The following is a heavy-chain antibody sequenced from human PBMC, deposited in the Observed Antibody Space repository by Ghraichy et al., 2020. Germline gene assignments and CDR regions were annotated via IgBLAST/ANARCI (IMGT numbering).Heavy chain of an antibody. Sequence: ASVKVSCKASGYIFNNFYMQWVRQAPGEGFEWMGIINPTGGTTRYAQKFQGRVTMTRDTSTTTVYMELNRLRSDDTAVYFCARGKCSGGSCYLLDFWGQGTLVTVSS. CDR1: GYIFNNFY. D-gene: IGHD2-15*01. J-gene: IGHJ4*02. CDR2: INPTGGTT. CDR3: ARGKCSGGSCYLLDF. V-gene: IGHV1-46*02.